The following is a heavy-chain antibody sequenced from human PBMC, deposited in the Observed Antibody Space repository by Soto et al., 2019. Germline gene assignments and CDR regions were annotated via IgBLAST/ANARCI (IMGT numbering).Heavy chain of an antibody. V-gene: IGHV3-23*01. CDR2: ISASGGAT. Sequence: GGSLRLSCVASRFTFTSYTMSWVRQAPGKGLEWVAAISASGGATIHADSVKGRLTISRDNSKNTLYLQMNSLRAEDTAVYYCAKDVEGGSLFRGAFDYWGQGTQVTVSS. CDR1: RFTFTSYT. J-gene: IGHJ4*02. CDR3: AKDVEGGSLFRGAFDY. D-gene: IGHD1-26*01.